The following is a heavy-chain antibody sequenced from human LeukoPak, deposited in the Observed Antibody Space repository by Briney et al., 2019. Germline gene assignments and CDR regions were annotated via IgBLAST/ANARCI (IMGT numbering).Heavy chain of an antibody. J-gene: IGHJ6*03. V-gene: IGHV4-39*07. CDR2: IYYSGST. CDR1: GGSISSSSYY. CDR3: ARSLKGYYYYMDV. Sequence: PSETLSLTCTVSGGSISSSSYYWGWIRQPPGKGLEWIGSIYYSGSTYYNPSLKSRVTISVDTSKNQFSLKLYSVTAADTAVYYCARSLKGYYYYMDVWGKGTTITVSS.